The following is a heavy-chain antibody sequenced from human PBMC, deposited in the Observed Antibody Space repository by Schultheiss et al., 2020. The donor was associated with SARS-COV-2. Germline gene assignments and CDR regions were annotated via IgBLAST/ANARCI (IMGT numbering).Heavy chain of an antibody. V-gene: IGHV3-23*01. CDR3: ARTPQPARSARVDY. CDR1: GFTFSSYA. Sequence: GGSLRLSCAASGFTFSSYAMSWVRQAPGKGLEWVSAISGSGGSTYYADSVKGRFTISRDNSKNTLYLQMNSLRSEDTAVYYCARTPQPARSARVDYWGQGTLVTVSS. CDR2: ISGSGGST. D-gene: IGHD1-14*01. J-gene: IGHJ4*02.